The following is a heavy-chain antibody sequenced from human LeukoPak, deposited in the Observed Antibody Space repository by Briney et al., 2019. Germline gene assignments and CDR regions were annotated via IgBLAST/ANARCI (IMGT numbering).Heavy chain of an antibody. J-gene: IGHJ4*02. CDR2: INAGNGNT. CDR3: ARARWFGESLIDY. V-gene: IGHV1-3*01. D-gene: IGHD3-10*01. CDR1: GYTFTSYA. Sequence: ASVKVSCKASGYTFTSYAMHWVRQAPGQRLEWMGWINAGNGNTKYSQKFQGRVTITRDTSASTAYMELSSLRSEDTAVYYCARARWFGESLIDYWGQGTLVTVSS.